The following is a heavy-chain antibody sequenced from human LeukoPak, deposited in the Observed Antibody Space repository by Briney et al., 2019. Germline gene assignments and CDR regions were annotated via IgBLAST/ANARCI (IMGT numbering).Heavy chain of an antibody. CDR3: ARGSSGYSYFDY. D-gene: IGHD3-22*01. J-gene: IGHJ4*02. CDR2: IYYSGST. CDR1: GGSISSGDYY. Sequence: SETLSLACTVSGGSISSGDYYWSWIRQPPGKGLEWIGYIYYSGSTYYNPSLKSRVTISVDTSKNQFSLKLSSVTAADTAVYYCARGSSGYSYFDYWGQGTLVTVSS. V-gene: IGHV4-30-4*08.